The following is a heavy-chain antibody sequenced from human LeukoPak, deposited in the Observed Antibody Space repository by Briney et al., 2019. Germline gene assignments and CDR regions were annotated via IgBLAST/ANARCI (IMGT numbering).Heavy chain of an antibody. CDR2: VSDSGGRT. CDR1: GITLSNYG. D-gene: IGHD3-22*01. J-gene: IGHJ4*02. V-gene: IGHV3-23*01. CDR3: AKRGVVIRVILVGFHKEAYYFDS. Sequence: GGSLRLSCAVSGITLSNYGMSWVRQAPGKGLEWVAGVSDSGGRTNYADSVKGRFAISRDNPKNTLYLQMNSLRAEDTAVYFCAKRGVVIRVILVGFHKEAYYFDSWGQGALVTVSS.